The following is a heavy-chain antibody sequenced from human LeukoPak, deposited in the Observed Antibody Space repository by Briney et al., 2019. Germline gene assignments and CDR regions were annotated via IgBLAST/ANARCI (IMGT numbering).Heavy chain of an antibody. V-gene: IGHV3-30*02. D-gene: IGHD1-26*01. CDR3: AKETSGRPYYFDC. Sequence: GGSLRLSCAASGFTFSSYGMHWVRQAPGKGLEWVAFIRYDGSNKYYADSVKGRFTISRDNSKNTLYLQMNSLRAEDTAVYYCAKETSGRPYYFDCWGQGTLVTVSS. CDR1: GFTFSSYG. J-gene: IGHJ4*02. CDR2: IRYDGSNK.